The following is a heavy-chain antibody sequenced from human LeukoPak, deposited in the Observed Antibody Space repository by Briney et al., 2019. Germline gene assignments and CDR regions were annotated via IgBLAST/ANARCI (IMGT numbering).Heavy chain of an antibody. Sequence: PGGSLRLSCAASGFSLTTYEMNWVRQAPGKGLEWVSYISSSGDSIYYADSVKGRFTISRDNAKNSLYLQMNSLRAEDTAVYYCAKNRHTYSSGPDYWGQGTLLTVSS. CDR2: ISSSGDSI. D-gene: IGHD6-19*01. V-gene: IGHV3-48*03. J-gene: IGHJ4*02. CDR1: GFSLTTYE. CDR3: AKNRHTYSSGPDY.